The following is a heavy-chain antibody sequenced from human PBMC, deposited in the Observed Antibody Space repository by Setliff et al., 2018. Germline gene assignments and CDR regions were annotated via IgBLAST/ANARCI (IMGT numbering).Heavy chain of an antibody. Sequence: GASVKVSCKASGYTFSNYGVTWVRQAPGQGLEWMGWVTVYNGNTKYAQNLQGRLTLTTDISTNTAYMELGSLTTDDTAVYYCARVESMVRGKNILRHFDYWGQGIQVTVSS. V-gene: IGHV1-18*01. CDR1: GYTFSNYG. CDR2: VTVYNGNT. CDR3: ARVESMVRGKNILRHFDY. J-gene: IGHJ4*02. D-gene: IGHD3-10*01.